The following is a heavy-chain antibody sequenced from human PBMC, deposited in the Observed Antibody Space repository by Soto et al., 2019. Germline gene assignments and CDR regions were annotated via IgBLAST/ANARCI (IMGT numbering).Heavy chain of an antibody. CDR3: ARSGPIVGRNYYYYGMDV. CDR1: GFTFSSYS. D-gene: IGHD1-26*01. Sequence: GGSLRLSCAASGFTFSSYSMNWVRQAPGKGLEWVSSISSSSSYIYYADSVKGRFTISRDNAKNSLYLQMNSLRAEDTAVYYCARSGPIVGRNYYYYGMDVWGQGTTVTVSS. V-gene: IGHV3-21*01. CDR2: ISSSSSYI. J-gene: IGHJ6*02.